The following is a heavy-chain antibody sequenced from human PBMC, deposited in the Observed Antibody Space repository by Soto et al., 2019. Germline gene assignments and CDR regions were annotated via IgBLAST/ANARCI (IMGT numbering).Heavy chain of an antibody. V-gene: IGHV3-23*01. CDR1: GFTFSSYA. D-gene: IGHD3-3*01. J-gene: IGHJ5*02. CDR3: AKVGKWSGYYLSVVNWFDP. CDR2: ISGSGGST. Sequence: PGGSLRLSCAASGFTFSSYAMSWVRQAPGKGLEWVSAISGSGGSTYYADSVKGRFTISRDNSKNTLYLQMNSLRAEDTAVYYCAKVGKWSGYYLSVVNWFDPWGQGTLVTVSS.